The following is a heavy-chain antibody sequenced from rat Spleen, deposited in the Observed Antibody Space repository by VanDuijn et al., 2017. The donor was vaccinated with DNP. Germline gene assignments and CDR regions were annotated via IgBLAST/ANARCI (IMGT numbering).Heavy chain of an antibody. CDR3: ATNPGGGYLDY. J-gene: IGHJ2*01. V-gene: IGHV5-7*01. CDR2: ISNSGSRT. CDR1: GFTFSNYY. D-gene: IGHD3-4*01. Sequence: EVQLVESGGGLVQPGRSLKLSCAASGFTFSNYYMAWVRQAPKKGLEWVATISNSGSRTYYPDSVKGRFTIPRDNAKSSLYLQMDSLKSEDTATYYCATNPGGGYLDYWGQGVMVTVSS.